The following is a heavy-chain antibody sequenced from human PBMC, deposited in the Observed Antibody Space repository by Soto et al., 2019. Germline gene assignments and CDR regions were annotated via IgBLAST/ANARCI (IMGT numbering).Heavy chain of an antibody. D-gene: IGHD3-3*01. Sequence: ASVKVSCKASGYTFTGYYMHWVRQAPGQGLEWVGWINPNSGGTNYAQKFQGWVTMTRDTSISTAYMELSRLRSDDTAVYYCARGPRITIFGVVIMPADYYYGMDVWGQGTTVTVSS. V-gene: IGHV1-2*04. J-gene: IGHJ6*02. CDR3: ARGPRITIFGVVIMPADYYYGMDV. CDR1: GYTFTGYY. CDR2: INPNSGGT.